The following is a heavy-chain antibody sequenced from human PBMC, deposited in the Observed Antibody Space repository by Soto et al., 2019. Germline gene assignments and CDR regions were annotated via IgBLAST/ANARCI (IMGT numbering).Heavy chain of an antibody. CDR2: ISYEGSST. Sequence: QGQLVESGGGVVQPGRSLRLSCAASGFSFSSYGMHWVRQAPGKGLEWVAVISYEGSSTYYADSVKGRFTISRDNSKDTLYMQINSLRAEDTALYYCAKYLSILETIWAFDIWGQGTMVTVSS. V-gene: IGHV3-30*18. CDR3: AKYLSILETIWAFDI. D-gene: IGHD3-3*01. J-gene: IGHJ3*02. CDR1: GFSFSSYG.